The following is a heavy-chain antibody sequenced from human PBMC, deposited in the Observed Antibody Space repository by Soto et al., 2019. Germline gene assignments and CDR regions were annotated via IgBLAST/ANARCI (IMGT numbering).Heavy chain of an antibody. D-gene: IGHD6-13*01. J-gene: IGHJ4*02. V-gene: IGHV3-33*01. CDR2: IWYDGSNK. CDR3: ARVAAAGPGEYYYFDY. Sequence: GGSLRLSCAASGFTFSSYGMHWVRRAPGKGLEWVAVIWYDGSNKYYADSVKGRFTISRDNSKNTLYLQMNSLRVEDTAVYYCARVAAAGPGEYYYFDYWGQGTLVTVSS. CDR1: GFTFSSYG.